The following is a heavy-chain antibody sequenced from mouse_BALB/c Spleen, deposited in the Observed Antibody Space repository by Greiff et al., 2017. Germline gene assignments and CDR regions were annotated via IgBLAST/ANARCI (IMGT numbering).Heavy chain of an antibody. V-gene: IGHV1-20*02. Sequence: EVQGVESGPELVKPGASVKISCKASGYSFTGYFMNWVMQSHGKSLEWIGRINPYNGDTFYNQKFKGKATLTVDKSSSTAHMELRSLASEDSAVYYCARSRQYGNYEGFAYWGQGTLVTVSA. J-gene: IGHJ3*01. CDR2: INPYNGDT. CDR1: GYSFTGYF. CDR3: ARSRQYGNYEGFAY. D-gene: IGHD2-10*02.